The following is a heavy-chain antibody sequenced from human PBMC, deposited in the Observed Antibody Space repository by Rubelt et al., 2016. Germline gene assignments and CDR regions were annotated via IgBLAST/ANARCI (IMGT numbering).Heavy chain of an antibody. CDR3: ARAQRGDYYYGMDG. J-gene: IGHJ6*02. CDR2: IKQDGSEK. CDR1: GFTFSNYW. D-gene: IGHD6-25*01. Sequence: EVHLVESGGGLGKPGGSLRLSCAASGFTFSNYWMSWVRQTPGKGLEWVANIKQDGSEKYYVDSVKGRFTISRDNSKNTLYLQMNVLRADDAAVDDCARAQRGDYYYGMDGWGQGTTVTVSS. V-gene: IGHV3-7*03.